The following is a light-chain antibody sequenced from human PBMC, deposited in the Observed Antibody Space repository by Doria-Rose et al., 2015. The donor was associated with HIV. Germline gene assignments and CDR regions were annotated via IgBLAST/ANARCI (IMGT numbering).Light chain of an antibody. CDR3: SSYTSSSTLEV. CDR2: EVS. Sequence: TSSDVGTYNYVSWYQLHPGKAPKLMIFEVSNRPSGVSNRFSGSKSGNTASLTISGLQAGDEADYYCSSYTSSSTLEVFGGGTKLTVL. J-gene: IGLJ2*01. V-gene: IGLV2-14*01. CDR1: SSDVGTYNY.